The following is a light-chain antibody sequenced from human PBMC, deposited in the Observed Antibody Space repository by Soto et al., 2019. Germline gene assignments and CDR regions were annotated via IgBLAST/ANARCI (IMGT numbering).Light chain of an antibody. V-gene: IGKV3-20*01. Sequence: EIVMTQSPGTLSLSPGERATLSCRASQSISSNFLAWYQHKPGQAPRLIIYGESSRATSIPDRFSGSASGTGGAVSMSRREPDDFVVYYCQQEPVSPSFGGETKVDIK. CDR2: GES. J-gene: IGKJ4*01. CDR1: QSISSNF. CDR3: QQEPVSPS.